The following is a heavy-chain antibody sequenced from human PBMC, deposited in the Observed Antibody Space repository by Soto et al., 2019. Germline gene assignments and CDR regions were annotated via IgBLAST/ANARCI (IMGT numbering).Heavy chain of an antibody. CDR2: IYYSGST. Sequence: SETLSLTCTVSGGSINSYYWGWIRQPPGKGLEWIGYIYYSGSTNYNPSLKSRVTISVDTSKNQFSLKLSSVTAADTAVYYCARAVAGTDLVDYWGQGTMVTVSS. J-gene: IGHJ4*02. CDR1: GGSINSYY. CDR3: ARAVAGTDLVDY. V-gene: IGHV4-59*01. D-gene: IGHD6-19*01.